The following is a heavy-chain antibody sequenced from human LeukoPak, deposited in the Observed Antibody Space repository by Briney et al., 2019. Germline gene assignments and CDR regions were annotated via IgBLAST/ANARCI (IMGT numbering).Heavy chain of an antibody. CDR1: GGSISSGSYY. CDR3: ARGQRQWLVPGYYYYYMDV. V-gene: IGHV4-61*02. D-gene: IGHD6-19*01. Sequence: PSQTLSLTCAVSGGSISSGSYYWSWIRQPAGKGLEWIGRIYTSGSTNYTPSLKSRVTMSVATSTNQSSLKLSSVTAADTAVYYCARGQRQWLVPGYYYYYMDVWGKGTTVTVSS. J-gene: IGHJ6*03. CDR2: IYTSGST.